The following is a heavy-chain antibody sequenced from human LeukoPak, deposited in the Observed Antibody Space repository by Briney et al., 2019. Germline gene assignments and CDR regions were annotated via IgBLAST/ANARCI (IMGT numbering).Heavy chain of an antibody. J-gene: IGHJ6*02. CDR3: AREGVAATHYYYYYYCMDV. V-gene: IGHV1-69*13. Sequence: SVKVSCKASGGTFSSYAISWVRQAPGQGLEWMGGIIPIFGTANYAQKFQGRVTITADESTSTAYMELSSLRSEDTAVYYCAREGVAATHYYYYYYCMDVWGQGTTVTVSS. D-gene: IGHD2-15*01. CDR1: GGTFSSYA. CDR2: IIPIFGTA.